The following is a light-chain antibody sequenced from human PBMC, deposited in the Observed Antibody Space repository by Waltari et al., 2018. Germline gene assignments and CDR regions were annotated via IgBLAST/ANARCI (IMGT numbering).Light chain of an antibody. CDR2: EVS. Sequence: QSALTQPASVSGSPGQSITISCTGTSSDVGSYNLVSWYQQHPGKAPKVMIYEVSQRPSGLSNRFSSSKSGNAASLTISGLQAEDEADYYCCSYAGSYTWVFGGGTKLTVL. CDR1: SSDVGSYNL. CDR3: CSYAGSYTWV. V-gene: IGLV2-23*02. J-gene: IGLJ3*02.